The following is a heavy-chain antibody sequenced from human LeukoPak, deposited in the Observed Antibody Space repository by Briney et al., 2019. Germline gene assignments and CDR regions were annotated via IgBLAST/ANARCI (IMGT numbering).Heavy chain of an antibody. CDR1: GFTFSSYS. CDR2: ISSSSSSI. CDR3: ARENGYSYGSCLGY. D-gene: IGHD5-18*01. J-gene: IGHJ4*02. V-gene: IGHV3-48*01. Sequence: PGGSLRLSCAASGFTFSSYSMNWVRQAPGKGLEWVSYISSSSSSIYYADSAKGRFTISRDNAKNSLYLQMNSLRAEDTAVYYCARENGYSYGSCLGYWGQGILVTVSS.